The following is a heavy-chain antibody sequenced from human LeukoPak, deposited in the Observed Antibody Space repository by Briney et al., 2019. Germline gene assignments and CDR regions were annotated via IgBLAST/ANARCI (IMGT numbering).Heavy chain of an antibody. Sequence: GGSLRLSCAASGFTVSSNYMSWVRQAPGKRLEWVSVIYSGGSTYYADSVKGRFTISRDNSKNTLYLRMNSLRAEDTAVYYCASPGVAGLIQHWGQGTLVTVSS. V-gene: IGHV3-53*01. CDR3: ASPGVAGLIQH. J-gene: IGHJ1*01. D-gene: IGHD7-27*01. CDR2: IYSGGST. CDR1: GFTVSSNY.